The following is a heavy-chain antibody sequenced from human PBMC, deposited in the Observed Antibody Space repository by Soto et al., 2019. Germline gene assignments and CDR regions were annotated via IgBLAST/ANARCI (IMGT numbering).Heavy chain of an antibody. J-gene: IGHJ4*02. CDR1: GFTFSSFA. V-gene: IGHV3-30*18. CDR2: ISDDGKKN. D-gene: IGHD6-19*01. CDR3: AKGVADMTFDY. Sequence: QVQLVESGGGVVQPGRSLRLSCAASGFTFSSFAMHWVRQAPGRGLEWVAVISDDGKKNYYADSVKGRSTISRDNSKNTVYLQMDSLRTDDTAVFYCAKGVADMTFDYWGQGTLVTVSS.